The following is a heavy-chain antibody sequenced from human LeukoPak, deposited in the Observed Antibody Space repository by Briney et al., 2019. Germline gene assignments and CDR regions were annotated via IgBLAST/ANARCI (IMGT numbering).Heavy chain of an antibody. V-gene: IGHV3-53*05. CDR3: ARGSDSSGWYDDY. CDR1: GFTVSGNY. CDR2: IFIGGST. Sequence: GGSLRLSCAASGFTVSGNYMSWVRQAPGKGLEWVSVIFIGGSTYYADSVKGRFTISRDISKNTLYLQMNSLRAEDTAVYYCARGSDSSGWYDDYWGQGTLVTVSS. J-gene: IGHJ4*02. D-gene: IGHD6-19*01.